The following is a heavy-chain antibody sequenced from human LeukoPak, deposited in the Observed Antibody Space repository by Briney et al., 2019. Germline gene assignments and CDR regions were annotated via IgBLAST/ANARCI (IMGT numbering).Heavy chain of an antibody. CDR3: ARGTRLLAVAGRGRIYYMDV. CDR2: MNPNSGNT. D-gene: IGHD6-19*01. V-gene: IGHV1-8*03. J-gene: IGHJ6*03. Sequence: ASVKVSCKASGYTFTSYDINWVRQATGQGLEWMGWMNPNSGNTGYAQKFQGRVTITRNTSISTAYMELSSLRSEDTAVYYCARGTRLLAVAGRGRIYYMDVWGKGTTVTVSS. CDR1: GYTFTSYD.